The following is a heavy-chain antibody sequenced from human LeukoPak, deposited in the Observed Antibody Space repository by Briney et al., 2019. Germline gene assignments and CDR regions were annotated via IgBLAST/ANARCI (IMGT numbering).Heavy chain of an antibody. CDR1: GGSISSYY. D-gene: IGHD2-8*01. V-gene: IGHV4-59*01. CDR2: IYYSGST. J-gene: IGHJ3*02. CDR3: ARDRRLMVYTIDAFDI. Sequence: SETLSLTCTVSGGSISSYYWSWIRQPPGKGLEWIGYIYYSGSTNYNPSLKSRVTISVDTSKNQFSLKLSSVTAADTAVYYCARDRRLMVYTIDAFDIWGQGTMVTVSS.